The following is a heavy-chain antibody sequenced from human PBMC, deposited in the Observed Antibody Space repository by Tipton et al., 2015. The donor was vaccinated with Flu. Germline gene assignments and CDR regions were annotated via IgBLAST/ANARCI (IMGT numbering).Heavy chain of an antibody. Sequence: TLSLTCVVYGGSFSGYYWSWIRQPPGKGLGWIGEINHSGSTNYNPSLKSRVTISVDTSKNQSSLKLSSVTAADTAVYYCAGGPLTYGSGARRAFDIWGQGTMVTVSS. V-gene: IGHV4-34*01. CDR2: INHSGST. D-gene: IGHD3-10*01. J-gene: IGHJ3*02. CDR1: GGSFSGYY. CDR3: AGGPLTYGSGARRAFDI.